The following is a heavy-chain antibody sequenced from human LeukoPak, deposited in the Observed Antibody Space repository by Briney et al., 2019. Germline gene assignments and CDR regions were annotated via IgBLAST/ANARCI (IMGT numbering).Heavy chain of an antibody. Sequence: GESLKISCKGAGYSFTSYLIGWVRQMPGKGLEWRGIIYPPDYDTRYRPSFQGQVTISADKSTSPAYLQWSGLKASDTAMYCCARLDDFTDYVYAFDVWGRGTMDTVSS. V-gene: IGHV5-51*01. J-gene: IGHJ3*01. CDR1: GYSFTSYL. D-gene: IGHD3-16*01. CDR3: ARLDDFTDYVYAFDV. CDR2: IYPPDYDT.